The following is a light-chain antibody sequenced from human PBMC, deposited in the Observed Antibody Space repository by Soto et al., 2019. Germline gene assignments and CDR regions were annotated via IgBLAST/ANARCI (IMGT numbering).Light chain of an antibody. J-gene: IGKJ4*01. CDR1: QSVSRY. CDR3: QQRSNWPPLT. V-gene: IGKV3-11*01. CDR2: GAS. Sequence: EIVLTQSPAALSLSPGERATLSCRASQSVSRYLAWYQQKAGQAPRLLIYGASTRATGVPARFSGSGSGTDFTLTISRLEPEDFAVYYCQQRSNWPPLTFGGGTKVDIK.